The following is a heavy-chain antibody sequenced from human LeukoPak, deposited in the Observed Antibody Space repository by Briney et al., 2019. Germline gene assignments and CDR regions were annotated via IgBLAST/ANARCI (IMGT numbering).Heavy chain of an antibody. J-gene: IGHJ5*02. V-gene: IGHV3-30*04. Sequence: GGSLRLSCAASGFTSSSYAMHWVRQAPGKGLEWVGVISYDGSNKYYADSVKGRFTISRDNSKNTLYLQMNSLRAEDTAVYYCARGGTMVRGVRGPFDPWGQGTLVTVSS. CDR3: ARGGTMVRGVRGPFDP. D-gene: IGHD3-10*01. CDR2: ISYDGSNK. CDR1: GFTSSSYA.